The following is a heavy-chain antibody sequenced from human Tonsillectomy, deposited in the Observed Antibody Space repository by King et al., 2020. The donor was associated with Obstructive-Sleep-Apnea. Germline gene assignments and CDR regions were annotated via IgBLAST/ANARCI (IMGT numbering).Heavy chain of an antibody. V-gene: IGHV4-39*07. CDR1: GGSISSSSYY. CDR2: IYYSGST. Sequence: LQLQESGPGLVKPSETLSLTCTVSGGSISSSSYYWGWIRQPPGKGLEWIGSIYYSGSTYYNPSLKSRVTISVDTSKNQFSLKLSSVTAADTAWYYCARGGWGVAARPFNYWGQGTLVTVSS. CDR3: ARGGWGVAARPFNY. J-gene: IGHJ4*02. D-gene: IGHD6-6*01.